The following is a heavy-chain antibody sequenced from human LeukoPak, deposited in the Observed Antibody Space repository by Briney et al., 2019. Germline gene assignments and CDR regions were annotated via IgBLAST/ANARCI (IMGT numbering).Heavy chain of an antibody. CDR1: GFTFSSYA. V-gene: IGHV3-30-3*01. CDR3: ARDLKGYYYDSSGPGSAFDI. Sequence: PGGSLRLSCAASGFTFSSYAMSWVRQAPGKGLEWVAVISYDGSNKYYADSVKGRFTISRDNSKNTLYLQMNSLRAEDTAVYYCARDLKGYYYDSSGPGSAFDIWGQGTMVTVPS. J-gene: IGHJ3*02. D-gene: IGHD3-22*01. CDR2: ISYDGSNK.